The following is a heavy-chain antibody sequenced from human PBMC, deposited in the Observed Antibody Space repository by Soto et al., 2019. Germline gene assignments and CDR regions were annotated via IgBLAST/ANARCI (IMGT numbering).Heavy chain of an antibody. J-gene: IGHJ5*02. V-gene: IGHV3-23*01. CDR2: ISGSGGST. D-gene: IGHD2-2*01. CDR3: AKDNIVVVPAGTYNWFDP. Sequence: GGSLRLSCAASGFTFSSYAMSWVRQAPGKGLEWVSAISGSGGSTYYADSVKGRFTISRDNSKNTLYLQMNSLRAEDTAVYYCAKDNIVVVPAGTYNWFDPWGQGTLVTVSS. CDR1: GFTFSSYA.